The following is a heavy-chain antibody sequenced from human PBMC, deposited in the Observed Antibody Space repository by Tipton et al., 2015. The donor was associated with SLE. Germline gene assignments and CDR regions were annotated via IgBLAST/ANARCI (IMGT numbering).Heavy chain of an antibody. V-gene: IGHV4-34*01. D-gene: IGHD3-9*01. Sequence: TLSLTCTIYRGSFSGYHWSWIRQPPGKGLEWIGSIYHSGSTYYNPSLKSRLTISVDTSKTQFSLKLSSVTAADTAVYYCARDDWGNYYGMDVWGQGTTVTVSS. CDR2: IYHSGST. J-gene: IGHJ6*02. CDR1: RGSFSGYH. CDR3: ARDDWGNYYGMDV.